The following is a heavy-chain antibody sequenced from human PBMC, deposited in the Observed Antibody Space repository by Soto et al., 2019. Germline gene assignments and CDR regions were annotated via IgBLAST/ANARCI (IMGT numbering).Heavy chain of an antibody. CDR1: GFDVSTKY. J-gene: IGHJ4*02. CDR3: ACDYDGLYSFDF. D-gene: IGHD5-12*01. Sequence: GGSLRLSCAASGFDVSTKYMNWVRQAPGKGLEWVSVIYSGGSAYYADSVKGRFTISRDNSKNTLYPQMNSLRAEDTAVYYCACDYDGLYSFDFWGQGTLVTVSS. V-gene: IGHV3-53*01. CDR2: IYSGGSA.